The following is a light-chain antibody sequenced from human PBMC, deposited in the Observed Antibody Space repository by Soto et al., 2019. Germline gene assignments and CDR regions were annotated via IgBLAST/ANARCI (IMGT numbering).Light chain of an antibody. CDR2: AAS. Sequence: DIQMTQSPSSLSASVGDRVTITCRASQSISTYLNWYQQKVGKAPKLLIYAASSLQRGVQSRFSGSGSGTDFTLTISSLQPEDFAAYYCQQSYSTPRTFGQGTKLEIK. V-gene: IGKV1-39*01. J-gene: IGKJ2*02. CDR3: QQSYSTPRT. CDR1: QSISTY.